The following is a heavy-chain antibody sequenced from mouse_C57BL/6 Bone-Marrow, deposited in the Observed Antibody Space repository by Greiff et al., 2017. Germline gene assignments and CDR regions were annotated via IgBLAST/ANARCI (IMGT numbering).Heavy chain of an antibody. V-gene: IGHV1-72*01. CDR1: GYTFTSYW. J-gene: IGHJ2*01. Sequence: VQLQQSGAELVKPGASVKLSCKASGYTFTSYWMHWVKQRPGRGLEWIGRIDPNSGGTKYNEKFKSKATLTVDKPSSTAYMQLSSLTSEDSAVYYCARGENTTVLATDYWGQGTTLTVSS. CDR3: ARGENTTVLATDY. CDR2: IDPNSGGT. D-gene: IGHD1-1*01.